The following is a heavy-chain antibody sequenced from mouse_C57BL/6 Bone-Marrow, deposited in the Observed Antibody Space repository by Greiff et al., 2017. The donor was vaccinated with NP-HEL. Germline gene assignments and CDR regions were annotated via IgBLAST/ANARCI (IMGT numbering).Heavy chain of an antibody. CDR2: IDPENGDT. J-gene: IGHJ2*01. D-gene: IGHD1-1*01. CDR3: TTLCGSSSLYYFDY. V-gene: IGHV14-4*01. Sequence: VQLQQSGAELVRPGASVKLSCTASGFNIKDDYMHWVKQRPEQGLEWIGWIDPENGDTEYASKFQGKATITADTSSNTAYLQLSSLTSEDTAVYYCTTLCGSSSLYYFDYWGQGTTLTVSS. CDR1: GFNIKDDY.